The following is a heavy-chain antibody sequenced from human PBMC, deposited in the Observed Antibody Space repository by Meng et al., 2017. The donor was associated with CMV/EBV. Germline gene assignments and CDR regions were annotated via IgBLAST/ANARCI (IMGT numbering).Heavy chain of an antibody. CDR1: GFTFSSYG. CDR3: AKDGIGRLRYFDLYGMDV. D-gene: IGHD3-9*01. V-gene: IGHV3-30*02. J-gene: IGHJ6*02. Sequence: GESLKISCAASGFTFSSYGMHWVRQAPGKGLEWVAFIRYDGSNKYYADSVKGRFTISRDNSKNTLYLQMNSLRAEDTAVYHCAKDGIGRLRYFDLYGMDVWGQGTTVTVSS. CDR2: IRYDGSNK.